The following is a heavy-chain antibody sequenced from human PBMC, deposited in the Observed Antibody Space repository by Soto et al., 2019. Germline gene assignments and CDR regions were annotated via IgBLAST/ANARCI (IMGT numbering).Heavy chain of an antibody. Sequence: EASVKVSCKASGYTLPTSIITWLRQPPGQGLEWMGIINPSGGSTSYAQKFQGRVTMTRDTSTSTVYMELSSLRSEDTAVYYCARDLGQQLWWFDPWGQGTLVTVSS. CDR1: GYTLPTS. CDR2: INPSGGST. J-gene: IGHJ5*02. V-gene: IGHV1-46*01. CDR3: ARDLGQQLWWFDP. D-gene: IGHD6-13*01.